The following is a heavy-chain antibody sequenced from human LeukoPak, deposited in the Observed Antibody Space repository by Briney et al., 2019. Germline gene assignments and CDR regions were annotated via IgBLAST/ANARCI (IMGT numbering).Heavy chain of an antibody. J-gene: IGHJ4*02. CDR2: IYYSGST. Sequence: SETLSLTCTVSGGSISSYYWSWIRQPPGKGLEWIGYIYYSGSTNYNPSLKSRVTISVDTSKNQFSLKLSSVTAADTAVYYCASVRGYSYNYCGQGTLVTVSS. CDR3: ASVRGYSYNY. D-gene: IGHD5-18*01. V-gene: IGHV4-59*01. CDR1: GGSISSYY.